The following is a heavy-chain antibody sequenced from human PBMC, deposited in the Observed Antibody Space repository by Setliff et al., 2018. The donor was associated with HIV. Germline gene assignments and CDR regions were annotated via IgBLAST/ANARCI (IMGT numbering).Heavy chain of an antibody. V-gene: IGHV4-39*01. Sequence: SETLSLTCTVSGGSISTSSYYWGWIRQSPGKGLEWIGTIYYDGSTYYNPSLKSRVTILGDTSKNQFSLKLRSVTAADTGVYYCARGRKLTTSRTSFYYGLDVWGPGTTVTVSS. CDR3: ARGRKLTTSRTSFYYGLDV. J-gene: IGHJ6*02. CDR2: IYYDGST. D-gene: IGHD4-4*01. CDR1: GGSISTSSYY.